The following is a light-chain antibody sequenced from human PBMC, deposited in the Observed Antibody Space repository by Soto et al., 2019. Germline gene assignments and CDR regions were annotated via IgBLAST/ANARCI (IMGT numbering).Light chain of an antibody. J-gene: IGKJ4*01. Sequence: DIQMTQSPSSLSASEGYRVTVISAPSLPISNYLAWYQQKPGKIPNLLIYAASTLQAGVPSRFSGSGSGTDFTLTISSLQTEDVAAYYCQKYNSAPLTFGRGTKVDIK. CDR3: QKYNSAPLT. CDR1: LPISNY. CDR2: AAS. V-gene: IGKV1-27*01.